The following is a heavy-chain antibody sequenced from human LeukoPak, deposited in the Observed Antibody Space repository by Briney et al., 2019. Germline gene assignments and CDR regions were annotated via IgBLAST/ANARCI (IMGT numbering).Heavy chain of an antibody. CDR3: ARDLVAPAAIVGY. D-gene: IGHD2-2*02. Sequence: GGSLRLSCAASGFTLSAYEMNWVRQAPGKGLEWVSYISSSSSTIYYADSVKGRFTISRDNAKNSLYLQMNSLRDEDTAVYYCARDLVAPAAIVGYWGQGTLVIVSS. CDR1: GFTLSAYE. J-gene: IGHJ4*02. CDR2: ISSSSSTI. V-gene: IGHV3-48*03.